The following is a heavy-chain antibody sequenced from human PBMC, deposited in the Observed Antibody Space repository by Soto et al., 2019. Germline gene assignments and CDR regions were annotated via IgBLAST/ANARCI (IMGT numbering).Heavy chain of an antibody. J-gene: IGHJ5*02. CDR2: SKNKASSYTT. CDR1: GFTFSDYF. CDR3: ASLARVTMVWGVSTLP. D-gene: IGHD3-10*01. Sequence: EVQLVESGGGLVQPGGSLRLSCAASGFTFSDYFMDWVRQAPGRGPEWIGTSKNKASSYTTEYAASVKGRFTISRDDSKNSVYLQVNSLQTEDTAVYSCASLARVTMVWGVSTLPWGQGTLVTVSS. V-gene: IGHV3-72*01.